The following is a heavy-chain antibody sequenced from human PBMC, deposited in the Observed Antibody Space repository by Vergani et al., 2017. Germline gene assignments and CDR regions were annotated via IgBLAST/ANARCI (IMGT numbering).Heavy chain of an antibody. D-gene: IGHD2-15*01. CDR2: VNHGGST. CDR1: GGSFSDYY. J-gene: IGHJ5*02. V-gene: IGHV4-34*01. CDR3: TRHWAVVAANNWFDP. Sequence: QVQLQEWGAGLLKTSETLSLTCGVSGGSFSDYYWSWIRQAPGMGLEWIGEVNHGGSTNYNPSLESRVTMSVDTSKSQFSLKLSSVTAADTAVYYCTRHWAVVAANNWFDPWGQGTLVTVSS.